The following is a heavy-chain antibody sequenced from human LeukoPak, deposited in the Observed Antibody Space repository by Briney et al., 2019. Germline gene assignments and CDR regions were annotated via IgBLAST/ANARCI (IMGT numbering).Heavy chain of an antibody. V-gene: IGHV3-7*01. CDR1: GFTFSSYW. CDR2: INQDGSEK. D-gene: IGHD2-15*01. Sequence: GGSLRLSCAASGFTFSSYWMTWVRQAPGKGLEWVANINQDGSEKYYVDSVKGRFTISRDNAKNSLNLQMNSLRAEDTAVYYCAKDGDGSSPPFDYWGQGSLVTVSS. CDR3: AKDGDGSSPPFDY. J-gene: IGHJ4*02.